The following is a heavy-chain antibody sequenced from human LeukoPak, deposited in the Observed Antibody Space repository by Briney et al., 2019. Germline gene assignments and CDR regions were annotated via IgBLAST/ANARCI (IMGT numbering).Heavy chain of an antibody. Sequence: SETLSLTCTVSGGSFSGYYWSWIRQPPGKGLEWIGEINHSGSTNYNPSLKSRVTISVDTSKNQFSLKLSSVTAADTAVYYCARVVSGITIFGVVIAHFDYWGQGTLVTVSS. J-gene: IGHJ4*02. CDR2: INHSGST. V-gene: IGHV4-34*01. CDR1: GGSFSGYY. D-gene: IGHD3-3*01. CDR3: ARVVSGITIFGVVIAHFDY.